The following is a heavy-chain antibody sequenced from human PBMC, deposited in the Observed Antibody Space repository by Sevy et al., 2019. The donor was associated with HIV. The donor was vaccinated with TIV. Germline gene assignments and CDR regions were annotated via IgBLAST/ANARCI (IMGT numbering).Heavy chain of an antibody. Sequence: GGSLRLSCAASGFTFNSYTMNWVRQAPGKGLEWVSSVSFASNYIYYADSVRGRFTISRDNDKNSLYLQMNSLRAEDTAVYYCARPYGSGSWEAFDLWGQGTMVTVSS. V-gene: IGHV3-21*01. CDR1: GFTFNSYT. CDR3: ARPYGSGSWEAFDL. J-gene: IGHJ3*01. D-gene: IGHD3-10*01. CDR2: VSFASNYI.